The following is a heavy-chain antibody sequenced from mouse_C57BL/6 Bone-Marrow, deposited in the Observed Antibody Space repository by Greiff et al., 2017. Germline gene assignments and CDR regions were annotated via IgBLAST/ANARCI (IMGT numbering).Heavy chain of an antibody. CDR2: INPYNGGT. Sequence: VQLQQSGPVLVKPGASVKMSCKASGYTFTDYYMHWVKQSHGKSLEWIGVINPYNGGTSYNQKFKGKATLTVDKSSSTAYMELNRLTSEDSAVXFCARIYYVLVSTYSAMDYWGQGTSVTVSS. CDR1: GYTFTDYY. CDR3: ARIYYVLVSTYSAMDY. D-gene: IGHD2-1*01. V-gene: IGHV1-19*01. J-gene: IGHJ4*01.